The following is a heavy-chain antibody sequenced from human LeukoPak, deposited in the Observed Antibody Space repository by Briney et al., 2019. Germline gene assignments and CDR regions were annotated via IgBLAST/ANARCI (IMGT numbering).Heavy chain of an antibody. Sequence: GESLKISCKGSGYIFYSYWIAWVRQMPGKGLEWVGSIYPGDSDTRYSPSFQGQVTISADKSISTAYLQWSSLKASDTAMYYCARRGIVATIGDYWGQGTLVTVSS. D-gene: IGHD5-12*01. CDR1: GYIFYSYW. CDR3: ARRGIVATIGDY. J-gene: IGHJ4*02. V-gene: IGHV5-51*01. CDR2: IYPGDSDT.